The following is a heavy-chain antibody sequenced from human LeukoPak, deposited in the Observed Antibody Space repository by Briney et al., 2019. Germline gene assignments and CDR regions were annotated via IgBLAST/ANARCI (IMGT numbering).Heavy chain of an antibody. Sequence: GGSLRLSCVASGFTFSSYNMNWVRRAPGKGLEWVSYISTGSSTIYYADSVRGRFTISRDNAKNSLYLQMNSLRAEDTAVYYCARATGLTYYIDYWGQGTLVTVSS. J-gene: IGHJ4*02. CDR1: GFTFSSYN. CDR3: ARATGLTYYIDY. V-gene: IGHV3-48*01. CDR2: ISTGSSTI. D-gene: IGHD4-17*01.